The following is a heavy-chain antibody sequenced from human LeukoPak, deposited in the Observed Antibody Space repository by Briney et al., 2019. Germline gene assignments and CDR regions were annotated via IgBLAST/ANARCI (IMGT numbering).Heavy chain of an antibody. CDR3: ARSRSGTYLLAY. Sequence: AAVKVSCKGAGYSFTSYSIHWVREAPGQGRKWRGIINPSGGGTTYAQEVQGRGSMTRDTATSTDYMDLSSLSSEDKAVSYCARSRSGTYLLAYWGQGTLVTVSS. D-gene: IGHD1-26*01. V-gene: IGHV1-46*01. CDR1: GYSFTSYS. CDR2: INPSGGGT. J-gene: IGHJ4*02.